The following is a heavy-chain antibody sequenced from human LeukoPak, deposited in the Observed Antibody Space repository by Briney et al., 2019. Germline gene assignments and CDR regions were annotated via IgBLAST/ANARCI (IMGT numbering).Heavy chain of an antibody. J-gene: IGHJ4*02. CDR1: VFTISSSY. D-gene: IGHD2-2*01. Sequence: GGSLRLYCAASVFTISSSYMSWVRQAPGKGVEWLSLIYSGGNTDHADSVKGRFTISRDNSKSTLYRQMNSLRAEDTAVYYCARAYCSTTSCYPHLFDYWGQGTLVTVSS. CDR2: IYSGGNT. V-gene: IGHV3-53*01. CDR3: ARAYCSTTSCYPHLFDY.